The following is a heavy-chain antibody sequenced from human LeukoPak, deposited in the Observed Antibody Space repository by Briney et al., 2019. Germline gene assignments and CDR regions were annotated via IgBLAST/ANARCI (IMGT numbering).Heavy chain of an antibody. J-gene: IGHJ4*02. CDR2: IYYSGST. CDR3: ARVSYGGSHAGDYFDY. Sequence: SETLSLTCTVSGGSISSGGYYWSWIRQHPGKGLEWIGYIYYSGSTYYNLSLKSRVTISVDTSKNQFSLKLSSVTAADTAVYYCARVSYGGSHAGDYFDYWGQGTLVTVSS. D-gene: IGHD4-17*01. CDR1: GGSISSGGYY. V-gene: IGHV4-31*03.